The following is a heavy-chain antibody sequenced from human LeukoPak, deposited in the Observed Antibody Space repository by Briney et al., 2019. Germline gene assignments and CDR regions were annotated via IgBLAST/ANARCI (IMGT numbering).Heavy chain of an antibody. CDR1: GYTFTSYG. CDR3: ARVGRSRGSLPNSYYYMDV. V-gene: IGHV1-69*05. D-gene: IGHD1-26*01. Sequence: ASVKVSCKASGYTFTSYGISWVRQAPGQGLEWMGGIIPMFGSANYAQTFQDRVTITTDQSTSTAYMELSSLSSEDTAVYYCARVGRSRGSLPNSYYYMDVWGTGTTVTVSS. J-gene: IGHJ6*03. CDR2: IIPMFGSA.